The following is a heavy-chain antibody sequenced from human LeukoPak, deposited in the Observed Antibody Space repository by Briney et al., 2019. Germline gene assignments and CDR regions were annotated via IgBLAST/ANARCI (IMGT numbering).Heavy chain of an antibody. CDR3: AELGITMIGGV. V-gene: IGHV3-48*03. J-gene: IGHJ6*04. CDR1: GFTFSSYE. Sequence: PGGSLRPSCAASGFTFSSYEMNWVRQAPGKGLEWVSYISSSGSTIYYADSVKGRFTISRDNAENSLYLQMNSLRAEDTAVYYCAELGITMIGGVWGKGTTVTISS. CDR2: ISSSGSTI. D-gene: IGHD3-10*02.